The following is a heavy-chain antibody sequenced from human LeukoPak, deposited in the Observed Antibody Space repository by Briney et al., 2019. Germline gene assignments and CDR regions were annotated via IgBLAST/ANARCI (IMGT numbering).Heavy chain of an antibody. D-gene: IGHD3-22*01. CDR1: GYTFTGYY. CDR2: INPNSGGT. V-gene: IGHV1-2*02. Sequence: ASVKVSCKASGYTFTGYYMHWVRQAPGQGLEWMGWINPNSGGTSYAQKFQGRVTMTRDTSISTAYMELSRLRSDDTAVYYCARGYYYDSSAPFDIWGQGTMVTVSS. J-gene: IGHJ3*02. CDR3: ARGYYYDSSAPFDI.